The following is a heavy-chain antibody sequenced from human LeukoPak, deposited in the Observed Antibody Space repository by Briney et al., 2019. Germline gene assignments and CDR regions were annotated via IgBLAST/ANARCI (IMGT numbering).Heavy chain of an antibody. Sequence: GASVKVSCQASGYTFSSTSHGITWVRQAPGQGPEWMGWISAYNGDTNYAQKLQGRVTMTTDTSTNTAYMELRSLRSDDTAVYYCARDKAVYYGSGLRLDYWGQGTLVTVSS. D-gene: IGHD3-10*01. J-gene: IGHJ4*02. V-gene: IGHV1-18*01. CDR1: GYTFSSTSHG. CDR3: ARDKAVYYGSGLRLDY. CDR2: ISAYNGDT.